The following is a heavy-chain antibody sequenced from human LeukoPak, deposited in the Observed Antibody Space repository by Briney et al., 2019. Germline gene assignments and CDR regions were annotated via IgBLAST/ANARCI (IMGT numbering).Heavy chain of an antibody. D-gene: IGHD7-27*01. CDR1: GGSISSGSYY. J-gene: IGHJ5*02. CDR3: AREHDPRTGSWFDP. Sequence: NPSETLSLTCTVSGGSISSGSYYSSWIRQPAGKGLEWIGRIYTSGSTNYNPSLKSRVTISVDTSKNQFSLKLSSVTAADTAVYYCAREHDPRTGSWFDPWGQGTLVTVSS. V-gene: IGHV4-61*02. CDR2: IYTSGST.